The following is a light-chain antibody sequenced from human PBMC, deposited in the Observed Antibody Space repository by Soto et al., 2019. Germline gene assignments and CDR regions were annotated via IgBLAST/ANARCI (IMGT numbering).Light chain of an antibody. CDR3: CSYAGSSTWV. J-gene: IGLJ3*02. CDR2: EAT. CDR1: SSDVGSFNL. V-gene: IGLV2-23*01. Sequence: QSALTQPASVSGSPGQSITISCTGSSSDVGSFNLVSWYQQHPAKAPKLLIYEATKRPSGVSKRFSGSRSGNTASLTISGLQAEDEANYYCCSYAGSSTWVFGGGTKLTVL.